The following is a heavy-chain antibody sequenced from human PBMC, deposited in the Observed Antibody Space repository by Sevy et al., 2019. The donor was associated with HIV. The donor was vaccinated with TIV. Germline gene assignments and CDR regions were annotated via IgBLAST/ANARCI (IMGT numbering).Heavy chain of an antibody. CDR2: ISGSGGST. V-gene: IGHV3-23*01. CDR3: AKDVSIAVAGIGTPFDP. J-gene: IGHJ5*02. CDR1: GFTFSSYA. D-gene: IGHD6-19*01. Sequence: GGSLRLSCAASGFTFSSYAMSWVRQAPGKGLEWVSAISGSGGSTYYADSVKGRFTISRDNSKNTLYLQMNGLRAEDTAVYYCAKDVSIAVAGIGTPFDPWGQGTLVTVSS.